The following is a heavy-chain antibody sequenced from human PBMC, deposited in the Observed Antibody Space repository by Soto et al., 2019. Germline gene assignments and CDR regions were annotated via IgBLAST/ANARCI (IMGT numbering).Heavy chain of an antibody. Sequence: SETLSLTCAVYGGSFSGYYWSWIRQPPGKGLEWIGEINHSGSTNYNPSLKSRVTISVDTSKNQFSLKLSSVTAADTAVYYCARYGGPGIAVAGTVYFDYWGQGTLVTVSS. V-gene: IGHV4-34*01. CDR1: GGSFSGYY. CDR3: ARYGGPGIAVAGTVYFDY. CDR2: INHSGST. J-gene: IGHJ4*02. D-gene: IGHD6-19*01.